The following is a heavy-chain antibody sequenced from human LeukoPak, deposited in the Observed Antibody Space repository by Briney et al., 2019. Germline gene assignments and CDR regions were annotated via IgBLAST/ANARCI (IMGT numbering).Heavy chain of an antibody. CDR1: GVSISSYY. CDR3: ARHPELYFFDY. CDR2: IHYSGST. Sequence: SETLSLTCTVSGVSISSYYWGWVRQPPGKGLEWIAYIHYSGSTNYNPSLKSRVTISLDTSKKQFSLKLSSVTAADTAVYYCARHPELYFFDYWGQGTLVTVSS. D-gene: IGHD3-10*01. J-gene: IGHJ4*02. V-gene: IGHV4-59*01.